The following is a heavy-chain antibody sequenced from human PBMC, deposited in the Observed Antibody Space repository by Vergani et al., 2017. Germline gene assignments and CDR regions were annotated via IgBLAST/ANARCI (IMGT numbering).Heavy chain of an antibody. CDR1: GYTFTSYD. J-gene: IGHJ4*02. D-gene: IGHD3-22*01. CDR2: MNPNSGNT. CDR3: ARGRLDYYDSSGYYYAAWYFDY. V-gene: IGHV1-8*01. Sequence: QVQLVQSGAEVKKPGASVKVSCKASGYTFTSYDINWVRQATGQGLEWMGWMNPNSGNTGYAQKFQGRVTMTRNTSISTADMELSSLRSEDTAVYYCARGRLDYYDSSGYYYAAWYFDYWGQGTLVTVSS.